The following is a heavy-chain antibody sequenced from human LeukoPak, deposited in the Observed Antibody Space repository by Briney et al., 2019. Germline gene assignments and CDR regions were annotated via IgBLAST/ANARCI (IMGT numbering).Heavy chain of an antibody. CDR2: IEQDGSEK. CDR3: VGGIGWLPDY. D-gene: IGHD6-19*01. J-gene: IGHJ4*02. Sequence: GGSLRLSCAASGLTFSSYWGNWVRQAPGKGLEWVANIEQDGSEKNHVDSVKGRFTISRDNAENSLYLQMNSLRVEDTAVYYCVGGIGWLPDYWGQGTLVTVSS. CDR1: GLTFSSYW. V-gene: IGHV3-7*01.